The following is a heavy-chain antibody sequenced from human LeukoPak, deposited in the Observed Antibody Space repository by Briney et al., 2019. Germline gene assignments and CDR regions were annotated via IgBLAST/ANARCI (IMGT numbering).Heavy chain of an antibody. Sequence: ASVKVSFKASGYTFTDYGVSWVRQAPGQGLEWMGWISTSKGNTIHGQKLLDRVTLTRDTSTNTAYMELRRLRSEDTAVYYCARDRRSNSYGYGAYHDYWGQGTLVTVSS. CDR1: GYTFTDYG. J-gene: IGHJ4*02. V-gene: IGHV1-18*01. D-gene: IGHD5-18*01. CDR2: ISTSKGNT. CDR3: ARDRRSNSYGYGAYHDY.